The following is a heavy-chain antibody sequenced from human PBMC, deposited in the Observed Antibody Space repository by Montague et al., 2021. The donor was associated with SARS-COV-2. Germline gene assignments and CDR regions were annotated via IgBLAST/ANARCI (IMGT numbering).Heavy chain of an antibody. CDR2: ISPTGST. CDR3: VGAPNEYYFDY. Sequence: SETLSLTCDVYGGSFSRYFWSWIRQPPGRGPELIGHISPTGSTRYNPSLDSRVTISLDTSKSRLSLELTSVTVAATSIYFCVGAPNEYYFDYRGQGTPVSVSS. D-gene: IGHD3-16*01. V-gene: IGHV4-34*01. CDR1: GGSFSRYF. J-gene: IGHJ4*02.